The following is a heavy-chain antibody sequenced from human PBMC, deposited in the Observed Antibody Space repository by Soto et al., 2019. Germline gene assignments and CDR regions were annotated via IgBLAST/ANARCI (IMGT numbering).Heavy chain of an antibody. CDR1: GGTFANFI. V-gene: IGHV1-69*01. J-gene: IGHJ6*02. CDR2: MVPMFGTA. CDR3: ARNGTYSSSLSQYSGMDV. D-gene: IGHD6-6*01. Sequence: QVQLVQSGAEVKEPGSSVKVSCRASGGTFANFIMNWVRQTPGQGLEWMGGMVPMFGTATYAEKFKGRVTISATESTSTAYMELTSLRSEDTAVYYCARNGTYSSSLSQYSGMDVWGQGTTVTVS.